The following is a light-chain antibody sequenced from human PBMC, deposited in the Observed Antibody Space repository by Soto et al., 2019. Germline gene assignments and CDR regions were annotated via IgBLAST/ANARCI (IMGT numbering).Light chain of an antibody. J-gene: IGKJ3*01. CDR3: QQYGSSLFT. CDR2: GAS. Sequence: EIVLTQSPGTLSLSPGERATLSCRASQSVSSSYLAWYQQKPGQAPRLLIYGASSRATGIPDRFSGSGSGTDFTRTISRLEPEDFAVYYCQQYGSSLFTFGLGTKVDIK. CDR1: QSVSSSY. V-gene: IGKV3-20*01.